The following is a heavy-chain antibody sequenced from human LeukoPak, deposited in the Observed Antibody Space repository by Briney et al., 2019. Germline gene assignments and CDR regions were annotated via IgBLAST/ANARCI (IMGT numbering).Heavy chain of an antibody. V-gene: IGHV3-74*01. Sequence: GGSLRLSCAASGFTFRDYWMHWVRQAPGKGLVWVSRIDRDGTITYHADSVKGRFTISRDTAKNTLYLQMNSLRAEDTAVYYCAREHRDVGATVDNWGQGTLVTVSS. J-gene: IGHJ4*02. D-gene: IGHD1-26*01. CDR2: IDRDGTIT. CDR1: GFTFRDYW. CDR3: AREHRDVGATVDN.